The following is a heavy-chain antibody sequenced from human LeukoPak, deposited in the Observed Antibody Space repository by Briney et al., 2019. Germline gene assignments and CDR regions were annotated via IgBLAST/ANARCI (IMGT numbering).Heavy chain of an antibody. V-gene: IGHV4-39*07. CDR3: ARGGAGYSSSWYLNWFDP. J-gene: IGHJ5*02. CDR1: GGSISSSSYY. D-gene: IGHD6-13*01. CDR2: IYYSGST. Sequence: SETLSLTCTVSGGSISSSSYYWGWIRQPPGKGLEWIGSIYYSGSTYYNPSLKSRVTISVDTSKNQFSLKLSSVTAADTAVYYCARGGAGYSSSWYLNWFDPWGQGTLVTVSS.